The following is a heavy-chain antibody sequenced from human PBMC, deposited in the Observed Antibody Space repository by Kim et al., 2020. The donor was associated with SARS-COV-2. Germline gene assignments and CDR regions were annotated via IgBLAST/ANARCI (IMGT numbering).Heavy chain of an antibody. CDR3: TNGGVGTNYHYFDY. Sequence: GGSLRLSCAASGFAFSNYAMSWGSQAAEEWTGRGWGICRSGWRWGPTKAAEAVMCRVTVARDISKNTLFLQMKSLRAEDTAMYYCTNGGVGTNYHYFDYWGQGTLVTVSS. D-gene: IGHD2-21*02. CDR1: GFAFSNYA. J-gene: IGHJ4*02. CDR2: ICRSGWRWGPT. V-gene: IGHV3-23*01.